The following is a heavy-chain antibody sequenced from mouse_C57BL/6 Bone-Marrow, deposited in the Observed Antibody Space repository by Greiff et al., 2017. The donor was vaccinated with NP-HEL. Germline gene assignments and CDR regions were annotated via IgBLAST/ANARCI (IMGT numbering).Heavy chain of an antibody. Sequence: QVQLQQPGAELVRPGTSVKLSCKASGYTFTSYWMHWVKQRPGQGLEWIGVIDPSDSYTNYNQKFKGKATLTVDTSSSTAYMHLSSLTSEDSAVYYCARGDYYDYDAWGQGTTLTVSS. D-gene: IGHD2-4*01. CDR2: IDPSDSYT. CDR1: GYTFTSYW. CDR3: ARGDYYDYDA. V-gene: IGHV1-59*01. J-gene: IGHJ2*01.